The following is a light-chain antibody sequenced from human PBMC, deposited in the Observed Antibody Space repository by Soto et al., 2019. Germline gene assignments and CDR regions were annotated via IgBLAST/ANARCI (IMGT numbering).Light chain of an antibody. J-gene: IGLJ2*01. CDR1: SSDVGGYNY. CDR3: SSYTSSSTRVV. Sequence: QSALTQPASVSGSPGQSITISCTGTSSDVGGYNYVSWYQQHPGKAPKLMIYDVSNRPSGVSNRFSGSKSGNTASLTISGLQAGDEADYYCSSYTSSSTRVVFGGGTKLTVL. V-gene: IGLV2-14*01. CDR2: DVS.